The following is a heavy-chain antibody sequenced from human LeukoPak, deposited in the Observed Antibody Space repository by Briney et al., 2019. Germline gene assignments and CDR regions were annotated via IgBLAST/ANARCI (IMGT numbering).Heavy chain of an antibody. CDR3: ARLGVVITSGFDY. V-gene: IGHV3-48*03. CDR2: ISSSGRTI. CDR1: IFTFSSFE. Sequence: GGSLRLSCAASIFTFSSFEMNWVRQAPGKGLEWVSYISSSGRTIYYTDSVKGRFTISRDNAKNSLYLQMNSLRDEDTAVYYCARLGVVITSGFDYWGQGTLVTVSS. J-gene: IGHJ4*02. D-gene: IGHD3-10*01.